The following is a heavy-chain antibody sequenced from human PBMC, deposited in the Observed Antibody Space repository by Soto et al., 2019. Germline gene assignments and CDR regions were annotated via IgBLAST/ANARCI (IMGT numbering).Heavy chain of an antibody. Sequence: GGSLRLSCVGSGFIFSNNGMHWVRQTPGKGLEWVAFMSYDGSDTFYADSVKGRFTISRDDSKNTLFLHMNSLRAVDTAVYYCARGQRALITYGPFDPWGQGTLVTVSS. V-gene: IGHV3-33*08. CDR1: GFIFSNNG. D-gene: IGHD4-17*01. CDR3: ARGQRALITYGPFDP. J-gene: IGHJ5*02. CDR2: MSYDGSDT.